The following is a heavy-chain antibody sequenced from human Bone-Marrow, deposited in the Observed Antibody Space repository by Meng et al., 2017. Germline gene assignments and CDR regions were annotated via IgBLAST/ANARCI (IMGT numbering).Heavy chain of an antibody. D-gene: IGHD3-10*01. CDR2: IRSKAYGGTT. J-gene: IGHJ4*02. V-gene: IGHV3-49*04. CDR3: TSADYYGSGSYSYYFDY. Sequence: GESLKISCAASGFTFSNAWMSWVRQAPGKGLEWVGFIRSKAYGGTTEYAASVKGRFTISRDDSKSIAYLQMNSLKTEDTAVYYCTSADYYGSGSYSYYFDYWGQGTLVTVSS. CDR1: GFTFSNAW.